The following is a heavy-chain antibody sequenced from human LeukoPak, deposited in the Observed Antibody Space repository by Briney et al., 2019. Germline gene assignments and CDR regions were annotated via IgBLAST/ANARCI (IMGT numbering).Heavy chain of an antibody. Sequence: PGGSLRLSCVASGFTFSRYNIHWVRQAPGKGLEWVAVLSYDGINEYYVDSVKGRFTTSRNTSKSTLYLHMNSLRAEDTAVYYCAREQISGWYDYWGQGTLLTVSS. CDR3: AREQISGWYDY. CDR2: LSYDGINE. CDR1: GFTFSRYN. J-gene: IGHJ4*02. D-gene: IGHD6-19*01. V-gene: IGHV3-30-3*01.